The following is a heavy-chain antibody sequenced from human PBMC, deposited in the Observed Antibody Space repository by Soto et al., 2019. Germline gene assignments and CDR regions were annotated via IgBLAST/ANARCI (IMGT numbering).Heavy chain of an antibody. V-gene: IGHV1-69*01. J-gene: IGHJ4*02. CDR1: GGTFSSYA. Sequence: QVQLVQSGAEVKKPGSSVKVSCKASGGTFSSYAISWVRQAPGQGLEWMGGIIPIFGTANYAQKFQGRVTITADESSSTAYMELSSLRSEDTAVYYCARLREAGGSYYGPGGDYWGQGTLVTVSS. CDR3: ARLREAGGSYYGPGGDY. CDR2: IIPIFGTA. D-gene: IGHD1-26*01.